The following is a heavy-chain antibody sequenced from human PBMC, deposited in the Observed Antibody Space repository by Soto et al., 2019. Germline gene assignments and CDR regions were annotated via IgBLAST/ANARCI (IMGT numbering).Heavy chain of an antibody. V-gene: IGHV2-5*02. J-gene: IGHJ3*01. Sequence: QITLKESGRTVVKPTQTLTLTCTFSGFSLSTSGEGVGWIRQPPGRALEWLALIYWADDARYSPSLKSRLTITKDTSKNQVVLTMNNMDPGDTGTYFCAHRRGYGPSAFALWGQGTMVTVSS. CDR1: GFSLSTSGEG. D-gene: IGHD5-12*01. CDR3: AHRRGYGPSAFAL. CDR2: IYWADDA.